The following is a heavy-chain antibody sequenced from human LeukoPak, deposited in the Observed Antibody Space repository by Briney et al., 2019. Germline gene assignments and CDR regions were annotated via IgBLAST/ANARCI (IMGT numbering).Heavy chain of an antibody. Sequence: GGSLRLSCAASGFTFSNYAMTWVRQAPGKGLEWVSDISDSGDSTYYVDSGKGRFTISRDNSKNTLYLQMNSLRAEDTAVYYCARVERSSRVHYFDYWGQGTLVTVSS. CDR2: ISDSGDST. V-gene: IGHV3-23*01. CDR3: ARVERSSRVHYFDY. J-gene: IGHJ4*02. CDR1: GFTFSNYA. D-gene: IGHD3-10*01.